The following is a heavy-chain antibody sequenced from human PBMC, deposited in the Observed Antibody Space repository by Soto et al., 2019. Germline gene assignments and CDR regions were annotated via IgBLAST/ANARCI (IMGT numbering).Heavy chain of an antibody. D-gene: IGHD2-15*01. J-gene: IGHJ3*01. CDR2: INPNGGTT. V-gene: IGHV1-46*01. Sequence: QVVPSGAEVRKPGASVKVSCKASGYSFTTYYIHWFRQAPGQGLEWMAIINPNGGTTNYAQKFQGRVTVTRDMSASTVYMELSSLRSDDTAVYYCAAFCSGGGCPPVPWNWGRGTMVTVSS. CDR1: GYSFTTYY. CDR3: AAFCSGGGCPPVPWN.